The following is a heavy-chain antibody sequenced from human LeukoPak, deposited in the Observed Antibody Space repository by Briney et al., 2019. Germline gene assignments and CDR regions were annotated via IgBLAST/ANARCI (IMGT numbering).Heavy chain of an antibody. J-gene: IGHJ4*02. CDR2: INHSGSS. Sequence: SETLSLTCTVSGASISSGGYYWSWIRQHPGEGLEWIGEINHSGSSNYNPSLKSRVTVSVDTSKNQFSLKLRSVSDADTAVYYCARQGDFWSGYPSDYWGQGTLVTVSS. V-gene: IGHV4-39*01. CDR3: ARQGDFWSGYPSDY. CDR1: GASISSGGYY. D-gene: IGHD3-3*01.